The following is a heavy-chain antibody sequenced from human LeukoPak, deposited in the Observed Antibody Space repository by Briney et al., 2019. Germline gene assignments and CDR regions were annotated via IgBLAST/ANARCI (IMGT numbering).Heavy chain of an antibody. V-gene: IGHV4-39*01. CDR1: GGSISSSSYY. Sequence: PSETLSLTCTVSGGSISSSSYYWGWIRQPPGKGLEWIGSIYYSGSTYYNPSLKSRVTISVDTSKNQFSLKLSSVTAADTAVYYCARHDGSYDHVWGSYRPAFFDYWGQGTLVTVSS. CDR3: ARHDGSYDHVWGSYRPAFFDY. D-gene: IGHD3-16*02. J-gene: IGHJ4*02. CDR2: IYYSGST.